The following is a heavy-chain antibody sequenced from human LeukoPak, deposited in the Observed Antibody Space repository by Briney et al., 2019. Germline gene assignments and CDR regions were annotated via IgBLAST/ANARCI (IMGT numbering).Heavy chain of an antibody. D-gene: IGHD2-15*01. V-gene: IGHV1-69*05. J-gene: IGHJ4*02. CDR1: GGTFSSYT. Sequence: ASVKVSCKASGGTFSSYTISWVRQAPGQGLEWMGRIIPIFGTANYAQKFQGRVTITTDESTSTAYMELSSLRSEDTAVYYCARVRDFSWHYFDYWGQGTLVTVSS. CDR3: ARVRDFSWHYFDY. CDR2: IIPIFGTA.